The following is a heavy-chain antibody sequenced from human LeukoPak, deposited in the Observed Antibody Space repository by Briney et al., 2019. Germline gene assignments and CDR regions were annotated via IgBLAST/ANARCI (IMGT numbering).Heavy chain of an antibody. CDR3: ARDYTGGWNDY. Sequence: GGSLRLSCAATGFNFRKHWMSWVRQSIGKGLECVAKIQEDGNEMHYVDSVKGRFTISRGNARNSLYLQMNNLRVEDTAIYYCARDYTGGWNDYWGQGTLVTVSS. D-gene: IGHD7-27*01. CDR2: IQEDGNEM. CDR1: GFNFRKHW. V-gene: IGHV3-7*01. J-gene: IGHJ4*02.